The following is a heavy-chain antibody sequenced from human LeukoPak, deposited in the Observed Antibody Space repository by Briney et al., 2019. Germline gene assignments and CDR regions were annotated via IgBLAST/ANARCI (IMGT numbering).Heavy chain of an antibody. Sequence: GGSLRLSCAASGFTFSNAWMHWVRQAPGKGLVWVSRINSDESSTNYADSVKGRIAISRDNAKNTLYLQMNSLRAEDTALYYCARALGNAFDIWGQGTMVTVSS. CDR3: ARALGNAFDI. J-gene: IGHJ3*02. CDR2: INSDESST. D-gene: IGHD7-27*01. V-gene: IGHV3-74*01. CDR1: GFTFSNAW.